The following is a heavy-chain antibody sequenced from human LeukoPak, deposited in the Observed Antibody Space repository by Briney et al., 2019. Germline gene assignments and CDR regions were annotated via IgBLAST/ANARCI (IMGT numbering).Heavy chain of an antibody. CDR1: GFTFSSYS. CDR2: ISSSSSYI. Sequence: PGGSLRLSCAASGFTFSSYSMNWVRQAPGKGLEWVSSISSSSSYIYYADSVKGRFTISRDNAKNSLYLQMNNLRAEDTAVYYCARDKGIAAAGLRGAYYYYGMDVWGQGTTVTVSS. D-gene: IGHD6-13*01. J-gene: IGHJ6*02. V-gene: IGHV3-21*01. CDR3: ARDKGIAAAGLRGAYYYYGMDV.